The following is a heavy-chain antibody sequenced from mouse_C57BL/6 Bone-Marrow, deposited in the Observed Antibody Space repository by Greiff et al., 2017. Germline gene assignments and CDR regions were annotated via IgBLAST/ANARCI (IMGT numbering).Heavy chain of an antibody. D-gene: IGHD2-5*01. CDR2: IWGVGST. J-gene: IGHJ3*01. CDR3: ASDRSNYGDGFAY. CDR1: GFSLTSYG. V-gene: IGHV2-6*01. Sequence: QVQLKESGPGLVAPSQSLSITCTVSGFSLTSYGVDWVRQSPGKGLEWLGVIWGVGSTNYNSALKSSLSISKDNSKSQVFLKMNSLQTDDTAMYDCASDRSNYGDGFAYWGQGTLVTVSA.